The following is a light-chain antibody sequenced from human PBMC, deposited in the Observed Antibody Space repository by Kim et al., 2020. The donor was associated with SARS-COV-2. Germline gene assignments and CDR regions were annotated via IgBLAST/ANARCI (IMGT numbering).Light chain of an antibody. CDR1: NIGSKS. CDR3: QVWASSRDHWV. CDR2: YDS. J-gene: IGLJ3*02. V-gene: IGLV3-21*04. Sequence: SYELTQPPSVSVAPGKTARITCGGNNIGSKSVHWYQQKPGQAPVLVIYYDSDRPSGIPERFSGSNSGNTATLTISRVEAGDEADYYCQVWASSRDHWVFG.